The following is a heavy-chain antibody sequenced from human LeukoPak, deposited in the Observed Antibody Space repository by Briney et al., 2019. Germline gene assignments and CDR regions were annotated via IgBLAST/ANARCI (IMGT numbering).Heavy chain of an antibody. V-gene: IGHV3-21*01. CDR3: ARAEYCSTTSCLPGSDGYDYYYMDV. D-gene: IGHD2-2*01. J-gene: IGHJ6*03. Sequence: PGGSLRLSCAASVFTFSNYAMSWVRQAPGKGLEWVSSISSSSTYIYYADSVKGRFTISRDNAKNSLFLQMNSLRADDTAVYYCARAEYCSTTSCLPGSDGYDYYYMDVWGKGTTVTVSS. CDR1: VFTFSNYA. CDR2: ISSSSTYI.